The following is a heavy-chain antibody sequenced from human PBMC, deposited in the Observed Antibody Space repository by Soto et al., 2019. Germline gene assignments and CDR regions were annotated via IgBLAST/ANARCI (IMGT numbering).Heavy chain of an antibody. CDR3: ARVHLVAGSAFYCAMGV. D-gene: IGHD6-6*01. V-gene: IGHV3-21*01. Sequence: GGSLRLSCVDSGFDLSSSRMNWVRQAPRKGLEWAASISGSGKDTFYRHSVKGRFAISRDSAGTSLFLRMDSVKVEDTAVYHCARVHLVAGSAFYCAMGVWGPGTAVTVSS. CDR2: ISGSGKDT. CDR1: GFDLSSSR. J-gene: IGHJ6*02.